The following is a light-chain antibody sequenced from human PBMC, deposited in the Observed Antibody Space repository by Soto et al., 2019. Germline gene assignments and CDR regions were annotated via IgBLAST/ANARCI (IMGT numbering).Light chain of an antibody. CDR3: QQANSFPIT. CDR1: QPISKW. V-gene: IGKV1-12*01. CDR2: GAS. J-gene: IGKJ5*01. Sequence: DILMTQSPSTLSTSLGDTVTITFRASQPISKWLAWYQQKAGKAPNLLIYGASNLHSGVPSRFSGSGSGTNFTLTISSLQPEDFATYYCQQANSFPITFGQGTRLEIK.